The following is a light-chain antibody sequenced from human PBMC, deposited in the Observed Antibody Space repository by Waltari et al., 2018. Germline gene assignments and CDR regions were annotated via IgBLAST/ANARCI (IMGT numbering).Light chain of an antibody. Sequence: QSALTQPASVSGSPGPSITISCTGTSSDVGSYNLVSWYQQHPGKAPKLMIYEVSKRPSGVSNRFAGSKSGNTASLTISGRQAEDGADYYCCSYAGSSTFVFGGGTKLTVL. CDR1: SSDVGSYNL. CDR2: EVS. CDR3: CSYAGSSTFV. J-gene: IGLJ2*01. V-gene: IGLV2-23*02.